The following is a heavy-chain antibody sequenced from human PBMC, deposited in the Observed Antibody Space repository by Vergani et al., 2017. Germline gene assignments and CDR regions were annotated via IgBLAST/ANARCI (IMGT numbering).Heavy chain of an antibody. CDR2: MNPNSGNT. D-gene: IGHD6-19*01. J-gene: IGHJ6*02. V-gene: IGHV1-8*01. Sequence: QVQLVQSGAEVKTPGASVKVSCKASGYTFTSYDINWVRQATGQGLEWMGWMNPNSGNTGYAQKFQGRVTMTRNTSISTAYMELSSLRSEDTAVYYCARTRPKQWLVNYYGMDVWGQGTTVTVSS. CDR3: ARTRPKQWLVNYYGMDV. CDR1: GYTFTSYD.